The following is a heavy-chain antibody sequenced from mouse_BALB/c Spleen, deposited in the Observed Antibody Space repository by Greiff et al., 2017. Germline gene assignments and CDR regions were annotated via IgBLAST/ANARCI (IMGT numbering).Heavy chain of an antibody. CDR3: NAWATRGDY. Sequence: VQLQQSGAELVRPGASVKLSCTASGFNIKDYYMHWVKQRPEQGLEWIGWIDPENGDTEYAPKFQGKATMTADTSSNTAYLQLSSLTSEDTAVYYCNAWATRGDYWGQGTTLTVSS. J-gene: IGHJ2*01. CDR2: IDPENGDT. CDR1: GFNIKDYY. V-gene: IGHV14-4*02.